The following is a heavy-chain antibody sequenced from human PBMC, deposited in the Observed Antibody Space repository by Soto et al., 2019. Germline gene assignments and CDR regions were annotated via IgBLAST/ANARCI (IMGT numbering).Heavy chain of an antibody. D-gene: IGHD6-19*01. J-gene: IGHJ4*02. CDR3: ARGGRWLFDY. Sequence: QVQLEESGPGLVKPSGTLSLTCAVSGGSISTDNWWSWVRQPPGKGLEWVGEIYHTGNTNYNPSLKSQLTISIDKSKDQFSLDVTFLTAADTAVYYCARGGRWLFDYWGQGALVTVSS. CDR2: IYHTGNT. V-gene: IGHV4-4*02. CDR1: GGSISTDNW.